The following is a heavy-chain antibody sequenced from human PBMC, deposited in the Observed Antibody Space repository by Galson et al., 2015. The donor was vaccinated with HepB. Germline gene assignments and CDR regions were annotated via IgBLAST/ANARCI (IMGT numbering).Heavy chain of an antibody. V-gene: IGHV1-18*01. Sequence: SVKVSCKASGYTFTNYGISWVRQAPGQGLEWMGWISAYNRNTNYAQNFQDRVTMTTDTSTSTAYMELRSLRSDDTAVYYCARDRSSSDYWGQGTLVTVSS. CDR3: ARDRSSSDY. CDR2: ISAYNRNT. J-gene: IGHJ4*02. CDR1: GYTFTNYG. D-gene: IGHD6-6*01.